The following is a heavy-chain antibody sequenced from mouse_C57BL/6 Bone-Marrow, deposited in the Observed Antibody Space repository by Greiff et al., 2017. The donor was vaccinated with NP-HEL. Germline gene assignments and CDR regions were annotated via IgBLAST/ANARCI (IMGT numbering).Heavy chain of an antibody. D-gene: IGHD3-3*01. CDR2: ISNGGGST. J-gene: IGHJ1*03. V-gene: IGHV5-12*01. CDR3: ARLGTRWYFDV. CDR1: GFTFSDYY. Sequence: EVQVVESGGGLVQPGGSLKLSCAASGFTFSDYYMYWVRQTPEKRLEWVAYISNGGGSTYYPDTVKGRFTISRDNAKNTLYLQMSRLKSEDTAMYYCARLGTRWYFDVWGTGTTVTVSS.